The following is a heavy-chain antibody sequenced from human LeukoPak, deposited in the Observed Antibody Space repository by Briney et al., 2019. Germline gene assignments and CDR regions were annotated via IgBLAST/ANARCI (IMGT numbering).Heavy chain of an antibody. CDR3: ARHLYSSSSGVGY. D-gene: IGHD6-6*01. V-gene: IGHV3-11*04. CDR2: LSGSSTTI. Sequence: GGSLRLSCAASGFAFSDYYMNWIRQAPGKGLEWVSYLSGSSTTIYYADSVKGRFTISRDNAKNSLYLQMNSLRAEDTAVYYCARHLYSSSSGVGYWGQGTLVTVS. CDR1: GFAFSDYY. J-gene: IGHJ4*02.